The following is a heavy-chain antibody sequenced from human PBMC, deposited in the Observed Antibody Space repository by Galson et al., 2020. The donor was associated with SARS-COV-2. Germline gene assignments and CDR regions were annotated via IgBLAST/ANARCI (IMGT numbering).Heavy chain of an antibody. V-gene: IGHV3-74*01. D-gene: IGHD3-16*01. CDR1: AFTSSTSW. Sequence: GSLRLSCVASAFTSSTSWMHWVRQVAGKGLVWVSRITEDVRHTDYADSVKGRFTISRDNAKNTLYLEMNSLRGEDTAVYYCVRGVVGRDDFWGQGTQVTVSS. CDR2: ITEDVRHT. J-gene: IGHJ4*02. CDR3: VRGVVGRDDF.